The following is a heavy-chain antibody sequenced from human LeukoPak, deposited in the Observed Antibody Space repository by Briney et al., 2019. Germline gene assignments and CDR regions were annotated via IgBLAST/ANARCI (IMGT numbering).Heavy chain of an antibody. J-gene: IGHJ6*03. V-gene: IGHV5-51*01. D-gene: IGHD3-3*01. CDR3: ARHYKLYDFWSDYYYYYMDV. CDR1: GYSFTSYW. Sequence: GESLKISCKGSGYSFTSYWIGWVRQMPGKGLEWMGIIYPGDSDTRYSPSFQGQVTISADKSISTAYLQWSSLKASDTAMYYCARHYKLYDFWSDYYYYYMDVWGKGTTVTVSS. CDR2: IYPGDSDT.